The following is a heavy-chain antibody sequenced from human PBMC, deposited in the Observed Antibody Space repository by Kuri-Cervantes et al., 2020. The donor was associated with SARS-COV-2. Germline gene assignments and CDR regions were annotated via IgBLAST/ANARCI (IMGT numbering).Heavy chain of an antibody. CDR3: ARVGGNWELPFDY. CDR2: IYYSGST. Sequence: SETLSLTCTVSGGSISSYYWSWIRQPPGKGLEWIGYIYYSGSTNYNPSLKSRVTILVDTSKNQFSLKLSSVTAADTAVYYCARVGGNWELPFDYWGQGTLVTVSS. CDR1: GGSISSYY. J-gene: IGHJ4*02. V-gene: IGHV4-59*01. D-gene: IGHD3-10*01.